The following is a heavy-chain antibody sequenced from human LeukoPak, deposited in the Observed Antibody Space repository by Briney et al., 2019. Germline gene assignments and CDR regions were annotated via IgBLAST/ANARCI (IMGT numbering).Heavy chain of an antibody. J-gene: IGHJ4*02. V-gene: IGHV3-7*04. D-gene: IGHD1-1*01. CDR3: ARDSPGYLAYDS. CDR2: IKEDGSAT. Sequence: PGGSLRLSCAASRFFFSKSAMTWVRQAPGKGPEWVANIKEDGSATYYVDSVKGRFTISRDNAKKSLYLQMNSLRAEDTAVYYCARDSPGYLAYDSWGQGTLVTVSS. CDR1: RFFFSKSA.